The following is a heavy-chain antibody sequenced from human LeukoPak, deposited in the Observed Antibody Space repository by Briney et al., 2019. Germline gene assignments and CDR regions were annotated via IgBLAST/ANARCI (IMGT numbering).Heavy chain of an antibody. J-gene: IGHJ4*02. Sequence: PGGSLRLSCAASGFTFSSYAMSWVRQAPGKGLEWVSSISSSSSYIYYADSVKGRFTISRDNAKNSLYLQMNSLRAEDTAVYYCAVPVSSGWYYFDYWGQGTLVTVSS. V-gene: IGHV3-21*01. CDR1: GFTFSSYA. CDR3: AVPVSSGWYYFDY. CDR2: ISSSSSYI. D-gene: IGHD6-19*01.